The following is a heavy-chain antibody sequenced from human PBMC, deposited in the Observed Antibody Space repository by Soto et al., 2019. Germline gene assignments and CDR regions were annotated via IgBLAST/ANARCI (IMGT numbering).Heavy chain of an antibody. V-gene: IGHV4-4*02. CDR1: GGSISSSNW. Sequence: QVQLQESGPGLVKPSGTLSLTCAVSGGSISSSNWWSWVRQPPGKGLEWIGEIYHSGNTNYNPSLKSRVTMAVDKSRHQFSLQLSSVTAADTAVYYCASRWGEGRVDYWGQGTLVTVSS. CDR3: ASRWGEGRVDY. D-gene: IGHD3-16*01. J-gene: IGHJ4*02. CDR2: IYHSGNT.